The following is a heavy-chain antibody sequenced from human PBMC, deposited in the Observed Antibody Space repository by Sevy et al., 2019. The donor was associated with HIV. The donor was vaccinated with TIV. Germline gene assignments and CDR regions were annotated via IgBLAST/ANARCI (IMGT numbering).Heavy chain of an antibody. Sequence: GGSLRLSCAASGFTFSAYAMAWVRQAPGKGLEWVSVFSAGGDTYYADSVKGRFTISRDNSKNTVYLQMNSLRAEDTAISYCAKDLGDTTVRVFYFDHWGQGTLVTVSS. CDR1: GFTFSAYA. CDR2: FSAGGDT. D-gene: IGHD1-1*01. J-gene: IGHJ4*02. CDR3: AKDLGDTTVRVFYFDH. V-gene: IGHV3-23*01.